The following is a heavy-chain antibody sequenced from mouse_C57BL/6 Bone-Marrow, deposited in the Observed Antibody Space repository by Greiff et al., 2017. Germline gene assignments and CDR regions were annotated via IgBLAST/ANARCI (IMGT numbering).Heavy chain of an antibody. V-gene: IGHV1-76*01. CDR2: IYPGSGNT. J-gene: IGHJ2*01. D-gene: IGHD1-1*01. Sequence: QVQLQQSGAELVRPGASVKLSCKASGYTFTDYYINWVKQRPGQGLEWIARIYPGSGNTYYNEKFKGKATLTAEKSSSTAYMQLSSLTSEDSAVYFCASLNTTVVAYYFDYWGQGTTRTVSS. CDR3: ASLNTTVVAYYFDY. CDR1: GYTFTDYY.